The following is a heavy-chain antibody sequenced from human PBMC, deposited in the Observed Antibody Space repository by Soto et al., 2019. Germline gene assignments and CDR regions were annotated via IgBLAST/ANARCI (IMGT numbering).Heavy chain of an antibody. CDR3: ARVRDYDSSGYAGPSFDY. CDR2: IYYSGST. CDR1: GGSISSGNYY. J-gene: IGHJ4*02. Sequence: QVQLQESGPRLVKPSQTLSLTCTVSGGSISSGNYYWSWIRQPPGKGLEWLGYIYYSGSTYYNPSHKHRVNISIDTSTCQFSLRLSSVTAADTAVYYCARVRDYDSSGYAGPSFDYWGQGTLVTVSS. D-gene: IGHD3-22*01. V-gene: IGHV4-30-4*01.